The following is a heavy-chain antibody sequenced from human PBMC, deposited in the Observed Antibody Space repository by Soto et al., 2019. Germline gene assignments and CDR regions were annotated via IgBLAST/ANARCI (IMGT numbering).Heavy chain of an antibody. J-gene: IGHJ5*02. V-gene: IGHV4-31*03. D-gene: IGHD3-22*01. CDR1: GGSISSGGYY. CDR3: ARDTRYRVDSSGQLNTNWFDP. CDR2: IYYSGST. Sequence: SETLSLTCTVSGGSISSGGYYWSWIRQHPGKGLEWIGYIYYSGSTYYNPSLKSRVTISVDTSKNQFSLKLSSVTAADTAVYYCARDTRYRVDSSGQLNTNWFDPWGQGTLVTVSS.